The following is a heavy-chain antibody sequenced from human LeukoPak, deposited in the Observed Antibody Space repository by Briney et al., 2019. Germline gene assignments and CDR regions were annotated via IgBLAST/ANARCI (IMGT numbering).Heavy chain of an antibody. J-gene: IGHJ5*02. CDR3: VSWAGKYYETSDYSLAPSNS. CDR2: INEDGGDK. V-gene: IGHV3-7*01. CDR1: GFTFSNYW. D-gene: IGHD3-22*01. Sequence: GGSLRLSCAASGFTFSNYWMSWIRQAPGKGLEWAAHINEDGGDKYYVESVKGRFTISRDNAKNSLYLQMNSLRAEDTAVYYCVSWAGKYYETSDYSLAPSNSWGQGTLVTVSS.